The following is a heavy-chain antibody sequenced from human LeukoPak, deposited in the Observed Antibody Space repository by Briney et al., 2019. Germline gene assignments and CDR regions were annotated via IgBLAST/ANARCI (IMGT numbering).Heavy chain of an antibody. Sequence: SETLSLTCAVSGGSITTTDFDWAWIRQPPGQGFEWIATISSSGKAYYYPSLMSRVTISVDTSKIQFSLDVTSVTAADTGLFYCARFKGGTGFDYWGRGILVIVS. D-gene: IGHD1-26*01. CDR1: GGSITTTDFD. CDR3: ARFKGGTGFDY. J-gene: IGHJ4*02. CDR2: ISSSGKA. V-gene: IGHV4-39*01.